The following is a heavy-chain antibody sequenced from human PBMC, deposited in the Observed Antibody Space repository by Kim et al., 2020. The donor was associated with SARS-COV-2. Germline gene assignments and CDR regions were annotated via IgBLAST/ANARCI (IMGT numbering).Heavy chain of an antibody. CDR2: TNPYTTGT. V-gene: IGHV1-2*02. Sequence: ASVKVSCKASGYTFTAHYIHWVRQAPGGGLEWMGWTNPYTTGTNYARKFQGRVTMTSDTSINTVYMELSRLTSDDTDVYYCVRDTEGVPTWYFDLWGRGTLVAVSS. CDR1: GYTFTAHY. CDR3: VRDTEGVPTWYFDL. J-gene: IGHJ2*01.